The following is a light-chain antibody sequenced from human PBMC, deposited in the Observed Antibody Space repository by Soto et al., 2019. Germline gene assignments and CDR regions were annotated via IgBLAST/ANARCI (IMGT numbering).Light chain of an antibody. Sequence: DIQMTQSPSSLSASVGDRVTITCRASQSISSYLNWYQQKPGKAPKLLIYAASSLQSGVPSRFSGSGSGTDFTLTISSLQPEDFATYYCQKSYSTLTFGPGNKVDIK. CDR1: QSISSY. V-gene: IGKV1-39*01. CDR2: AAS. J-gene: IGKJ3*01. CDR3: QKSYSTLT.